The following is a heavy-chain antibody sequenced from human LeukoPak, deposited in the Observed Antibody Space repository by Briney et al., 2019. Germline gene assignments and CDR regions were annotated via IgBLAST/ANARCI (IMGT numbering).Heavy chain of an antibody. CDR2: IIPIFGTA. D-gene: IGHD3-9*01. V-gene: IGHV1-69*05. CDR3: ARDSSGFTGYSYFDY. Sequence: ASVKVSCKASGYTFTSYGISWVRQAPGQGLEWMGGIIPIFGTANYAQKFQGRVTITTDESTSTAYMELSRLRSEDTAVYYCARDSSGFTGYSYFDYWGQGTLVTVSS. J-gene: IGHJ4*02. CDR1: GYTFTSYG.